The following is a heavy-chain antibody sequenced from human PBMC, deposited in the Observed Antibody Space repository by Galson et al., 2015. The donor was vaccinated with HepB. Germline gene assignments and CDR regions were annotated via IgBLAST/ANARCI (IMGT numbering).Heavy chain of an antibody. J-gene: IGHJ4*02. Sequence: SVKVSCKASGYTFTGYYMHWVRQAPGQGLEWMGWINPNSGDTSYAQNFQGRVTMTRDTSSSTAYVELSRLKSDDTAMYYCARGWSFAYCSSTTCYPFDYWGQGTLVTVSS. CDR2: INPNSGDT. CDR3: ARGWSFAYCSSTTCYPFDY. V-gene: IGHV1-2*02. CDR1: GYTFTGYY. D-gene: IGHD2-2*01.